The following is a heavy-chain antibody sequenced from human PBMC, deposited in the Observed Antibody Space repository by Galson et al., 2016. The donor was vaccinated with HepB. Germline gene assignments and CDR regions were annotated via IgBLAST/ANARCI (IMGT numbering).Heavy chain of an antibody. Sequence: SETLSLTCAVSGGSLSSSNWWSWVRQSPGKGLEWIGEISHSGRPTYNPSLKSRVTISVDKSKNQFSLRLSSVTAADTAVYYCARDQVHGYYSDGGGYYEEAAFDIWGQGTLVTVSS. D-gene: IGHD3-22*01. CDR2: ISHSGRP. CDR3: ARDQVHGYYSDGGGYYEEAAFDI. J-gene: IGHJ3*02. V-gene: IGHV4-4*02. CDR1: GGSLSSSNW.